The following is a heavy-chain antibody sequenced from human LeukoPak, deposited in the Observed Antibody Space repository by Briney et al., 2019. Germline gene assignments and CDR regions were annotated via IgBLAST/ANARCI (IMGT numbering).Heavy chain of an antibody. CDR3: ARDSRGSGGIFDY. J-gene: IGHJ4*02. Sequence: ASVKVSCKASGYTFTSYGIAWVRQAPGQGLQWMGWISANNGDTSYSQKLQGRVTMTTDTSTNTAYMELRSLTSDDTAVYYCARDSRGSGGIFDYWGQGTLVTVSS. V-gene: IGHV1-18*01. D-gene: IGHD2-15*01. CDR1: GYTFTSYG. CDR2: ISANNGDT.